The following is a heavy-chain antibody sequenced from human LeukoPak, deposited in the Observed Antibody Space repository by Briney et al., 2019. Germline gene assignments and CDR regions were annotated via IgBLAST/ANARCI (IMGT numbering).Heavy chain of an antibody. D-gene: IGHD6-19*01. Sequence: ASVKVSCKASGYTFTSYGINWVRQAPGQGLEWMGWISAYNGNTNYAQKLQGRVTMTTDTSTSTAFMELRSLGSDDTAVYYCARVMSSGWPYYYYYGMDVWGQGTTVTVSS. CDR2: ISAYNGNT. V-gene: IGHV1-18*01. J-gene: IGHJ6*02. CDR3: ARVMSSGWPYYYYYGMDV. CDR1: GYTFTSYG.